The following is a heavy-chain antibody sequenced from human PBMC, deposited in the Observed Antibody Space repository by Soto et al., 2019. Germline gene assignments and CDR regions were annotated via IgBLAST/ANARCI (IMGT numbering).Heavy chain of an antibody. CDR1: GFTFSSYA. Sequence: EVQLLESGGGLVQPGGSLRLSCAASGFTFSSYAMSWVRQAQGKGLEWVSAISGSGGSTYYADSVKGRFTISRDNSKNTLVLQMNSPGAEDTAIYYCAKVGQWLVRGGYWGQGTLVTVAS. CDR2: ISGSGGST. D-gene: IGHD6-19*01. CDR3: AKVGQWLVRGGY. J-gene: IGHJ4*02. V-gene: IGHV3-23*01.